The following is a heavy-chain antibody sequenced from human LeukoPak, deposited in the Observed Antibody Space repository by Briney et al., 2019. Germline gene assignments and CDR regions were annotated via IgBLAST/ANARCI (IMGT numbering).Heavy chain of an antibody. CDR1: GYSISSGYY. CDR2: IYHSGST. D-gene: IGHD3-10*01. J-gene: IGHJ4*02. CDR3: ARVVRGQYYFDY. V-gene: IGHV4-38-2*02. Sequence: SETLSLTCTVSGYSISSGYYWGWIRQPPGKGLEWIGSIYHSGSTYYNPSLKSRVTISVDTSKNQFSLKLSSVTAADTAVYYCARVVRGQYYFDYWGQGTLVTVSS.